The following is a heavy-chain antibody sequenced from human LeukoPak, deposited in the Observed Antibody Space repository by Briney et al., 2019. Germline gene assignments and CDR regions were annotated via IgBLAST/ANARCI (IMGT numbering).Heavy chain of an antibody. CDR2: ISSSGSTI. J-gene: IGHJ4*02. CDR3: ARASSRTVLRFLEWLLDY. V-gene: IGHV3-11*04. D-gene: IGHD3-3*01. Sequence: GGSLRLSCAASGLTFSDYYMSWIRQAPGKGLEWVSYISSSGSTIYYADSVKGRFTISRDNAKNSLYLQMNSLRAEDTAVYYCARASSRTVLRFLEWLLDYWGQGTLVTVSS. CDR1: GLTFSDYY.